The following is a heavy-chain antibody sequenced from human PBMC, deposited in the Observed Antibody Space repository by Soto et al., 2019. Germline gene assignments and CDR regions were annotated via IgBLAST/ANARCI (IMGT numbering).Heavy chain of an antibody. J-gene: IGHJ4*02. CDR3: ERDPVGFEY. V-gene: IGHV3-7*01. CDR2: IKEDGSEE. CDR1: VFYLISYL. Sequence: PGGSLRLSCEASVFYLISYLMSWVRQAPGNGLEWVANIKEDGSEEFYVDSVKGRFTISRDNARNSLYLQMTALRAEDTAVYYCERDPVGFEYWGKGTMVTVSS.